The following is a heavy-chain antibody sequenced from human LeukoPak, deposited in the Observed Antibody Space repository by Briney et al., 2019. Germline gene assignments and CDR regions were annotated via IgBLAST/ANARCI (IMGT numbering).Heavy chain of an antibody. J-gene: IGHJ6*02. CDR3: ARDEMRCSSTSCYTGYYYGMDV. CDR1: GGTFISYA. CDR2: IIPIFGIA. V-gene: IGHV1-69*17. Sequence: SVTVSCKASGGTFISYAISWVRQAPGQGLEWMGRIIPIFGIANYAQKFQGRVTITADKSTSTAYMELSSLRSEDTAVYYCARDEMRCSSTSCYTGYYYGMDVWGQGTTVTVSS. D-gene: IGHD2-2*02.